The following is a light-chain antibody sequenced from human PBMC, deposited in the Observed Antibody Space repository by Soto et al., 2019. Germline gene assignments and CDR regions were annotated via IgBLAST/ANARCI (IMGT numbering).Light chain of an antibody. Sequence: EIVLTQSPGTLSLSPGERATLSCRASQSVSNNYLAWYQQKPGPAPRLLIYGACNRATGIPDRFSGSGSGTDFTLTISRLEPEDFAVYYCQQYGSSGTFGQGTKVDI. J-gene: IGKJ1*01. CDR3: QQYGSSGT. CDR2: GAC. V-gene: IGKV3-20*01. CDR1: QSVSNNY.